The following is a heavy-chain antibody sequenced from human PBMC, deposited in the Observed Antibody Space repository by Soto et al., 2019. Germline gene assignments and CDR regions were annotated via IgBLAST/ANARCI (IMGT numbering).Heavy chain of an antibody. CDR3: AMTPNYYDKNWFDP. V-gene: IGHV4-39*01. CDR2: IYYSGST. D-gene: IGHD3-22*01. J-gene: IGHJ5*02. Sequence: SETLSLTCSVSGGSISSSSYYWGWIRQPPGKGLEWIGSIYYSGSTYYNPSLKSRVTISVDTSKNQFSLKLSSVTAADTAVYYCAMTPNYYDKNWFDPWGQGTLVTVSS. CDR1: GGSISSSSYY.